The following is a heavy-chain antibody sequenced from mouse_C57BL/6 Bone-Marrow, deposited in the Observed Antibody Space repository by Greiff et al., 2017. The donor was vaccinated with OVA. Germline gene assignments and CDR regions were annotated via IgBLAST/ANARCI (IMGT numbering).Heavy chain of an antibody. J-gene: IGHJ3*01. CDR2: IDPSDSST. V-gene: IGHV1-50*01. CDR3: ASAVFAY. Sequence: QVQLQQPGAELVKPGASVKLSCKASGYTFTSYWMQWVKQRPGQGLEWIGEIDPSDSSTNYNQKFKGKATLTVDTSSSTAYMQLSSLTSEDSAVYYCASAVFAYWGQGTLVTVSA. CDR1: GYTFTSYW.